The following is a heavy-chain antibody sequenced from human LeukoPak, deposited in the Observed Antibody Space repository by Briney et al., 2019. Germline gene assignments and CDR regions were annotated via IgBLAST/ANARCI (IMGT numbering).Heavy chain of an antibody. V-gene: IGHV4-39*01. CDR2: IYYSGST. CDR1: GGSISSSSYY. D-gene: IGHD3-16*01. Sequence: SETLSLTCTVSGGSISSSSYYWGWIRQPPGKGLEWIGRIYYSGSTYYNPSLESRVTVSVDTSRNQFSLKLSSVTADDTAVYYWAGGGGFDIWGQGTMVTVSS. J-gene: IGHJ3*02. CDR3: AGGGGFDI.